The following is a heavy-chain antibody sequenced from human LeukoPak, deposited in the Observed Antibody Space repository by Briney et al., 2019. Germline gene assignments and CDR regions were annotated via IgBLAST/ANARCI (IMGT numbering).Heavy chain of an antibody. CDR1: GFTFSSYA. CDR3: AKIAYYYDSSGYPPAEYFQH. J-gene: IGHJ1*01. CDR2: ISGSGGST. D-gene: IGHD3-22*01. V-gene: IGHV3-23*01. Sequence: GGFLRLSCAASGFTFSSYAMSWVRQAPGKGLEWVSAISGSGGSTYYADSVKGRFTISRDNSKNTLYLQMNSLRAEDTAVYYCAKIAYYYDSSGYPPAEYFQHWGQGTLVTVSS.